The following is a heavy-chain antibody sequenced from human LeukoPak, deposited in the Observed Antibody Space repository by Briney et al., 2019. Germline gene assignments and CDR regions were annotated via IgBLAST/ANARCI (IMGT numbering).Heavy chain of an antibody. CDR1: GGSISSYY. D-gene: IGHD1-26*01. CDR3: ARPAYLGIVGATDDAFDI. CDR2: IYYSGST. V-gene: IGHV4-59*01. J-gene: IGHJ3*02. Sequence: SETLSLTCTVSGGSISSYYWSWIRQPPGKGLEWIGYIYYSGSTNYNPSLKSRVTISVDTSKNQFSLKLSSVTAADTAVYYYARPAYLGIVGATDDAFDIWGQGTMVTVSS.